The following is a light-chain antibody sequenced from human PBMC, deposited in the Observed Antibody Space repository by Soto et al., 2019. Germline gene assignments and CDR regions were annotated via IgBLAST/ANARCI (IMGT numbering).Light chain of an antibody. V-gene: IGKV1-5*03. J-gene: IGKJ1*01. CDR3: QQYNRYSPWT. CDR2: KAS. CDR1: QSISSW. Sequence: DIQMTQSPSILSASVGDRVTITCRASQSISSWLAWYQQKPGKAPKLLIQKASSLESGVPSRFSGSGSGTEFTLTISSLQPDDFATYYCQQYNRYSPWTFGQGTKVEIK.